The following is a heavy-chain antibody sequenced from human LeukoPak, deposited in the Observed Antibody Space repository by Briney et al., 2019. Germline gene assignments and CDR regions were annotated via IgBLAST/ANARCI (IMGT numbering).Heavy chain of an antibody. CDR2: INPNSGGT. D-gene: IGHD6-13*01. CDR3: AALSSSWTGAFDI. Sequence: GASVKVSCKASGYTFTGYYMHWVRQAPGQGLEWMGWINPNSGGTNYAQKFQGRVTMTRDTSISTAYMELSRLRSDDTAVYYCAALSSSWTGAFDIWGQGTMVTVSS. V-gene: IGHV1-2*02. J-gene: IGHJ3*02. CDR1: GYTFTGYY.